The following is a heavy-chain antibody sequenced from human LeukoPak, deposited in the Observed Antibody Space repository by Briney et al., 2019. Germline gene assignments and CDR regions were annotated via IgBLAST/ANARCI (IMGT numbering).Heavy chain of an antibody. CDR1: GFTFSLYT. CDR3: ARDVGGGDTFDY. CDR2: ISYDGSDK. J-gene: IGHJ4*02. D-gene: IGHD2-21*02. Sequence: GGSLRLSCAASGFTFSLYTMHWVRQAPGKGLEWVAVISYDGSDKYYADSVKGRFTIPRDNSKNTLFLQMNSLRAEYTAVYFCARDVGGGDTFDYWGQGTLVTVSS. V-gene: IGHV3-30*04.